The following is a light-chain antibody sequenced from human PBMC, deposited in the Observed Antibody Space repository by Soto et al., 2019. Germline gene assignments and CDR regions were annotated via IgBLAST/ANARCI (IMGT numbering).Light chain of an antibody. Sequence: QSVLTQPASVSGSPGQSITISCTRTSSDVGGYNYVSWYQQHPGKAPKLMIYDVSNRPSGVSYRFSGSKSGNTASLTISGLQAEDEADYYCSSYTSSSTLFGGGTKLTVL. J-gene: IGLJ2*01. CDR2: DVS. V-gene: IGLV2-14*03. CDR1: SSDVGGYNY. CDR3: SSYTSSSTL.